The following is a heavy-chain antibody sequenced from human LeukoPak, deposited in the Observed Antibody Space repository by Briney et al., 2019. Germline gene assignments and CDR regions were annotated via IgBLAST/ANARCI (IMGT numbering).Heavy chain of an antibody. V-gene: IGHV4-34*01. Sequence: PSETLSLTCAVYGGSFSGYYWSWLRQPPGKGLEWLGEINHSGSTNYNPSLKSRVTISVDTSKNQFSLKLSSVTAADTAVYYCARGWSDYIWGSYRSQSPLNNWFDPWGQGTLVTVSS. CDR3: ARGWSDYIWGSYRSQSPLNNWFDP. J-gene: IGHJ5*02. D-gene: IGHD3-16*02. CDR2: INHSGST. CDR1: GGSFSGYY.